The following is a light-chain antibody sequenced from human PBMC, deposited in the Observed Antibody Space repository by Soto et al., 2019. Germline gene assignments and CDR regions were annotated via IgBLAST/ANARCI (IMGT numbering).Light chain of an antibody. V-gene: IGKV3-20*01. CDR2: GAS. J-gene: IGKJ1*01. CDR1: QSVSSSY. Sequence: EIVLTQSPGTLSLSPCERATLSLRASQSVSSSYLAWYQQKPGQAPRLLIYGASSRATGIPDRFSGSGSGTDFTLTISRLEPEDFAVYYCQQYGSSPGTFGQGTKVDIK. CDR3: QQYGSSPGT.